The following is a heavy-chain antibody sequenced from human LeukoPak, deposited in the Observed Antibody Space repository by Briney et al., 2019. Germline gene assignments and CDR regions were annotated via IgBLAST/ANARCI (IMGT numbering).Heavy chain of an antibody. CDR3: ASADCSTTSCYSGVGAFDI. J-gene: IGHJ3*02. V-gene: IGHV4-4*07. Sequence: SETPSLTCTVSGGSIGSSYWSWIRQPAGKGLECIGRIYTSGNTNYNPSLKSRVTMSVDRSKNQFSLKLSSVTAADTAVYYCASADCSTTSCYSGVGAFDIWGQGTMVTVSS. CDR2: IYTSGNT. CDR1: GGSIGSSY. D-gene: IGHD2-2*02.